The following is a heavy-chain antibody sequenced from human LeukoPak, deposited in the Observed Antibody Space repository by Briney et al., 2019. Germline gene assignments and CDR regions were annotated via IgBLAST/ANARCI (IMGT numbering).Heavy chain of an antibody. D-gene: IGHD6-13*01. J-gene: IGHJ5*02. CDR1: GYTFTSYG. CDR2: ISAYNGNT. V-gene: IGHV1-18*01. CDR3: ARRYSSSWYHWFDP. Sequence: ASVKVSCKASGYTFTSYGISWVRQAPGQGLEWMGWISAYNGNTNYAQKLQGRVTMTTDTSTRTAYMELRSLRSDDTAVYYCARRYSSSWYHWFDPWGQGTLVTVSS.